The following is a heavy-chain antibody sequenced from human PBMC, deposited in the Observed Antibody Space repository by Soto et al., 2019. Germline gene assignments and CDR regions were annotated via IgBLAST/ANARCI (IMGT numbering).Heavy chain of an antibody. CDR1: GFTFSSYA. V-gene: IGHV3-23*01. CDR2: ISGSGGST. J-gene: IGHJ6*03. CDR3: GKEHGDYYYYYYMDV. D-gene: IGHD4-17*01. Sequence: EVQLLESGGGLVQPGGSLRLSCAASGFTFSSYAMSWVRQAPGKGLEWVSAISGSGGSTYYADSVKGRFTISRDNSKNTLYLQMNSLRADDTAVDYCGKEHGDYYYYYYMDVWGKGTTVTVSS.